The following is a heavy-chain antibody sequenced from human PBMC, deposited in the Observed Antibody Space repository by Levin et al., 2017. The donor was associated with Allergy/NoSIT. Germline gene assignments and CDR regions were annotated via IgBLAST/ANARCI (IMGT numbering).Heavy chain of an antibody. CDR3: ARLDYSSGWYGYYFDY. CDR2: ISYSGTT. J-gene: IGHJ4*02. D-gene: IGHD6-19*01. Sequence: SETLSLTCTVSGGSISSRSYFWGWIRQPPGKGLEWIGSISYSGTTYYNPSLKSRVTISLDTSKNQFSLNLSSVTAADTAVYYGARLDYSSGWYGYYFDYWGQGTLVTVSS. CDR1: GGSISSRSYF. V-gene: IGHV4-39*01.